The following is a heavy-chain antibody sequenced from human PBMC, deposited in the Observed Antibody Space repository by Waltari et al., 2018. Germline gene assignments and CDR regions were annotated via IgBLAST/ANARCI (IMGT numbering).Heavy chain of an antibody. V-gene: IGHV3-33*03. CDR2: TWSDGSVE. J-gene: IGHJ4*02. D-gene: IGHD3-10*01. CDR3: AKDAFGNTYLDY. Sequence: VQLVESGGGVVQPGKSLRLSCVASGFSLRNSGMHWVRQTPGRGLEWVALTWSDGSVEYYADSVRGRFTVSRDNSKNILYLDMDSLRVDDTATYYCAKDAFGNTYLDYWGQGTLVTVSS. CDR1: GFSLRNSG.